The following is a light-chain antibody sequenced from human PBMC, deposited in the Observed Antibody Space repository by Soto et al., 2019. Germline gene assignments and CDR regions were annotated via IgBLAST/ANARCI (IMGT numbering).Light chain of an antibody. CDR1: QSISSW. V-gene: IGKV1-5*03. CDR3: QQYNIYNT. CDR2: KAS. J-gene: IGKJ2*01. Sequence: DIQMTQSPSTLSASVGDRVTITCRASQSISSWLAWYQQKPGKAPKLLIYKASNLQSGVPSRFSGSGSGTEFTLTISRLPPDDFATYYCQQYNIYNTFGQGTKLEIK.